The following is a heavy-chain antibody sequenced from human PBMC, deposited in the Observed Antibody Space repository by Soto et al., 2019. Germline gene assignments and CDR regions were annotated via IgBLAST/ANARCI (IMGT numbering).Heavy chain of an antibody. V-gene: IGHV2-5*02. CDR1: GFSLSTSGVG. Sequence: QITLKESGPPLVKPTQTLTLTCTFSGFSLSTSGVGVGWIRQPPGKALEWLALIYWDDDKRYSPSLKSRLTITKDTSKNQVVLTMTNMDPVDTATYYCAHRRDYGDYGGWYFDLWGRGTLVTVSS. CDR2: IYWDDDK. CDR3: AHRRDYGDYGGWYFDL. D-gene: IGHD4-17*01. J-gene: IGHJ2*01.